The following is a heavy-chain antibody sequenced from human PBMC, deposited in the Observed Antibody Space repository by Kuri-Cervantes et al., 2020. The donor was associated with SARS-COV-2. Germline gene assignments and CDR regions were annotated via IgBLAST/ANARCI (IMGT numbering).Heavy chain of an antibody. D-gene: IGHD4/OR15-4a*01. CDR3: ARDLPSDYTYYYYYMDV. CDR1: GGSISSYY. Sequence: GSLRLSCTVSGGSISSYYWSWIRQPAGTGLEWIGRIYTSGSTNYNPSLKSRVTMSVDTSKNQFSLKLSSVTAADTAVYYCARDLPSDYTYYYYYMDVRGKGTTVTVSS. V-gene: IGHV4-4*07. CDR2: IYTSGST. J-gene: IGHJ6*03.